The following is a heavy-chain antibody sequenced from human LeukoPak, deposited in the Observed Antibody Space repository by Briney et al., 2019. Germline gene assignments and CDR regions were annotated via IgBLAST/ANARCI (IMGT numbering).Heavy chain of an antibody. CDR3: ARDFFLGAVAGSDWFDP. V-gene: IGHV3-7*03. Sequence: GGSLRLSCAASGFTFSSYWMSWVRQAPGKGLEWVANIKQDGSEKYYVNSVKGRFTISRDNAKNSLYLQMNSLRAEDTAVYYCARDFFLGAVAGSDWFDPWGQGTLVTVSS. J-gene: IGHJ5*02. CDR1: GFTFSSYW. D-gene: IGHD6-19*01. CDR2: IKQDGSEK.